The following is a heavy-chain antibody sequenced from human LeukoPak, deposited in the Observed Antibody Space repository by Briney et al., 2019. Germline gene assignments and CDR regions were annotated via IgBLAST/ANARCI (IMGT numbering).Heavy chain of an antibody. D-gene: IGHD5-24*01. CDR1: GGSFSGYY. CDR3: ARGGSLGRWLPRPNFDY. V-gene: IGHV4-34*01. J-gene: IGHJ4*02. CDR2: INHSGST. Sequence: SETLSLTCAVYGGSFSGYYWSWIRQPPGKGVEWIVEINHSGSTNDNPSLNSRDTISVDTSKTQFSLKLSSAPAADTAVYYCARGGSLGRWLPRPNFDYWGPGTLVTVSS.